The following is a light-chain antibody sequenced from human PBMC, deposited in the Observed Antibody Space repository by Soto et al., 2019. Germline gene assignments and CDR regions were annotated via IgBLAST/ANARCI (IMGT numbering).Light chain of an antibody. Sequence: EIGLTQSPGTLSLSPGETATVSCRATESLITNALAWYQPKPCQAPRRLIYGAFTSDAAIPDRFNGSGSGTDFALTIIRLELEDSADYDCQHYYVSPLTFGPRTKVDIK. CDR3: QHYYVSPLT. J-gene: IGKJ3*01. CDR1: ESLITNA. V-gene: IGKV3-20*01. CDR2: GAF.